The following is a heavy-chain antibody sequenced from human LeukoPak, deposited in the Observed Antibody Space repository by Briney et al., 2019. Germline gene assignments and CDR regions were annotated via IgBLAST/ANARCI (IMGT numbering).Heavy chain of an antibody. J-gene: IGHJ4*02. CDR3: ARYEVRGVIGY. D-gene: IGHD3-10*01. Sequence: SETLSLTCTVSGYSISSSYYWSWIRQPPGKGLEWIGYIYYSGSTNYNPSLKSRVTISVDTSKNQFSLKPSSVTAADTAVYYCARYEVRGVIGYWGQGTLVTVSS. V-gene: IGHV4-61*01. CDR2: IYYSGST. CDR1: GYSISSSYY.